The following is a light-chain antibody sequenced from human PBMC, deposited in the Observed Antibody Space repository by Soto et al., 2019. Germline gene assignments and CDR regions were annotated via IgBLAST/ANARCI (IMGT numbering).Light chain of an antibody. Sequence: QSVLTQPPSTSGTPGQRVTISCSGSSSNIGNNFVFWYQHLPGTAPKLLIYSHNQRPSGVPDRFSGSTSGTSASLAISGLRSEDEADYCCAAWDDSLSGVVFGGGTKLIVL. CDR1: SSNIGNNF. V-gene: IGLV1-47*02. CDR2: SHN. J-gene: IGLJ2*01. CDR3: AAWDDSLSGVV.